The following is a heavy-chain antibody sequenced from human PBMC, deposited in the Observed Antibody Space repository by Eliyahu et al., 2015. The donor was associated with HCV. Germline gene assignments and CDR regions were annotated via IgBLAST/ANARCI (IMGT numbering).Heavy chain of an antibody. CDR2: ISSSSSFI. Sequence: DVQLVESGGGLVRPGGSLRLSCAASGFTFSSXSXNWVRQAPGKGLEWVSSISSSSSFIYYADSVKGRFTISRDNAQNSLFLEMNSLRAEDTAVYYCARGTHYNFWNGPSSDYFQNWGQGTLVTVSS. CDR3: ARGTHYNFWNGPSSDYFQN. J-gene: IGHJ1*01. V-gene: IGHV3-21*01. D-gene: IGHD3-3*01. CDR1: GFTFSSXS.